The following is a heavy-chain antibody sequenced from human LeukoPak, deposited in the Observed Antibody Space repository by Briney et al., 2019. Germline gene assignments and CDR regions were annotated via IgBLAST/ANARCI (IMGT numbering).Heavy chain of an antibody. D-gene: IGHD3-22*01. CDR2: INPNSGGT. Sequence: ASVKVSCKASGYTFTGYYMHWVRQAPGQGLEWMGWINPNSGGTNYAQKFQGRVTMTRDTSISTAYMELSRLRSDDTAVYYCAAYYYDSSGYFYYFDYWGQGTLVTVSS. J-gene: IGHJ4*02. CDR1: GYTFTGYY. CDR3: AAYYYDSSGYFYYFDY. V-gene: IGHV1-2*02.